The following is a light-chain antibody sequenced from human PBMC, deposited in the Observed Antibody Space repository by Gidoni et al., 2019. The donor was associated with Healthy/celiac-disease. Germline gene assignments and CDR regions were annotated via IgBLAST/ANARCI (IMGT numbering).Light chain of an antibody. CDR3: QSYDSSLSGSPV. CDR2: GNR. J-gene: IGLJ3*02. CDR1: SSNIGAGYD. V-gene: IGLV1-40*01. Sequence: QSVLTQPPSVSGAPGQRVPISCTGSSSNIGAGYDVHWYQQLPGTAPKLLSYGNRNRPSGVPDRFSGSKSGTSASLAITGLQAEDEADYYCQSYDSSLSGSPVFGGGTKLTVL.